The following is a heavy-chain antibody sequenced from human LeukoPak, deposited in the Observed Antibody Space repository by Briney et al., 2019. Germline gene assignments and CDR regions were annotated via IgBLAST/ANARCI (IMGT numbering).Heavy chain of an antibody. Sequence: GRSLRLSCAASGFTFSTYAMYWVRQAPGKGLEWVAVISYDENNKYYTDSVKGRFTISRDNSKNTLYLQMNSLRAEDTAVYYCAKGNMYHTMDVWGQGTTVTVSS. CDR1: GFTFSTYA. V-gene: IGHV3-30-3*01. CDR3: AKGNMYHTMDV. CDR2: ISYDENNK. J-gene: IGHJ6*02. D-gene: IGHD2-2*01.